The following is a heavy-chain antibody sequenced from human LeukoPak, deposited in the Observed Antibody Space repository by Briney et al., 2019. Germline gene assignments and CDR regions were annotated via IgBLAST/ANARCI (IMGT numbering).Heavy chain of an antibody. CDR3: ARVGENYYDSSGSPLLDL. CDR1: GGSISSYY. J-gene: IGHJ2*01. V-gene: IGHV4-59*01. CDR2: IYYSGST. D-gene: IGHD3-22*01. Sequence: SETLSLTCTVSGGSISSYYWSWIRQPPGKGLEWIGYIYYSGSTNYNPSLKSRVTISVDTSKNQFSLKLSSVTAADTAVYYCARVGENYYDSSGSPLLDLWGRGTLVTVSS.